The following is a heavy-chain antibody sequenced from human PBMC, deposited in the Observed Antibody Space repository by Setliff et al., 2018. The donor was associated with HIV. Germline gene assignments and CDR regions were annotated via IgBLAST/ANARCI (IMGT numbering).Heavy chain of an antibody. Sequence: SETLSLTCTVSGGSVGSGSYYWSWIRQPPGKGLEYIGYIYYTWSTTYDPSLKSRVSLSIDTSKNQFSLRLTSVTAADTAVYYCARDPPGHGDSNDYWGQGTLVTVSS. J-gene: IGHJ4*02. CDR1: GGSVGSGSYY. CDR2: IYYTWST. V-gene: IGHV4-61*01. CDR3: ARDPPGHGDSNDY. D-gene: IGHD4-17*01.